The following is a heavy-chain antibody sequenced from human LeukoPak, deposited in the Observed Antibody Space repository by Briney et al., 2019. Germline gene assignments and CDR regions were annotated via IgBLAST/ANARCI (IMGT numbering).Heavy chain of an antibody. V-gene: IGHV3-53*01. CDR1: GVSVIGSQ. CDR2: LFGGDST. CDR3: ARDLDYRIDP. D-gene: IGHD4-11*01. J-gene: IGHJ5*02. Sequence: GGSVRLSCTASGVSVIGSQMAWVRQVPGEGPEWVSTLFGGDSTIYRDSVKGRFTTSRDTSKNTLYLQMNNLRAEDTAVYYCARDLDYRIDPWGQGALVTVSS.